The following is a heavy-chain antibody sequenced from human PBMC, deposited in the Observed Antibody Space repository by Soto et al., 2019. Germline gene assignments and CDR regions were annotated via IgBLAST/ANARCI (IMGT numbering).Heavy chain of an antibody. V-gene: IGHV1-2*02. J-gene: IGHJ4*02. D-gene: IGHD5-12*01. CDR3: ARARGYSGYDPDY. Sequence: ASVKVSCKASGYTFTCYYMHWVRQAPGQGLEWMGWINPNSGGTNYAQKFQGRVTMTRDTSISTAYMELSRLRSDDTAVYYCARARGYSGYDPDYWGQGTLVTVSS. CDR1: GYTFTCYY. CDR2: INPNSGGT.